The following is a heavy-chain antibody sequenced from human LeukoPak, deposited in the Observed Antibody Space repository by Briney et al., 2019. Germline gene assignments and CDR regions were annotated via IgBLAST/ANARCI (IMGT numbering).Heavy chain of an antibody. CDR1: GGSISSYY. CDR2: IYYSGST. J-gene: IGHJ6*03. D-gene: IGHD2-8*01. CDR3: ARAPNYYYMDV. Sequence: SETLSLTCTVPGGSISSYYWSWIRQPPRKGLEWIGYIYYSGSTNYNPSLKGRVTISVDTSKNQFSLKLSSVTAADTAVYYCARAPNYYYMDVWGRGTTVTVSS. V-gene: IGHV4-59*01.